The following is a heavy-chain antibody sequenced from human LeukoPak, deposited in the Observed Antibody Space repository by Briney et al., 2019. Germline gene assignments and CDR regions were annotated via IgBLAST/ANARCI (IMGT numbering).Heavy chain of an antibody. Sequence: SETLSLTCTVSGGSISSGDYYWSWIRQPPGKGLEWIGYIYYSGSTYSNPSLKSRVTISVDTSKNQFYLKLSSVTAAVTAVYYCARGVLGYCSGRSCYSGHFDYWGQGTLITVSS. D-gene: IGHD2-15*01. J-gene: IGHJ4*02. CDR1: GGSISSGDYY. CDR3: ARGVLGYCSGRSCYSGHFDY. CDR2: IYYSGST. V-gene: IGHV4-30-4*08.